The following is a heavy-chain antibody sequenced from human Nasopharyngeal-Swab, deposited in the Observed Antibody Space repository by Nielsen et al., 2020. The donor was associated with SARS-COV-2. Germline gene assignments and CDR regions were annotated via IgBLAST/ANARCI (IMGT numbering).Heavy chain of an antibody. V-gene: IGHV3-23*01. CDR1: GFTFSSYA. Sequence: GGSLRLSCAASGFTFSSYAMSWVRQAPGKGLEWVSAISGSGGSTYYADSVKGRFTISRDNSKNTLYLQMNSLKTEDTAVYYCTTEMATIDDAFDIWGQGTMVTVSS. J-gene: IGHJ3*02. D-gene: IGHD5-24*01. CDR3: TTEMATIDDAFDI. CDR2: ISGSGGST.